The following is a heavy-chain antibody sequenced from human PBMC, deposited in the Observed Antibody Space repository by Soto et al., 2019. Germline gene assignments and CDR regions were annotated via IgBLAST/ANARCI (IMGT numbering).Heavy chain of an antibody. Sequence: QVQLQESGPGLVKPSETLSLTCTVSGGSVSSGSYYWSWIRQPPGKGLEWIGHIYYSGSTNYNPSHKSRVTISVDTSKNQFSLKLRAVTAGDTAVYYCARLQLVRGGYCGMDVWGQGSTVTVS. CDR3: ARLQLVRGGYCGMDV. V-gene: IGHV4-61*01. CDR1: GGSVSSGSYY. CDR2: IYYSGST. D-gene: IGHD6-6*01. J-gene: IGHJ6*02.